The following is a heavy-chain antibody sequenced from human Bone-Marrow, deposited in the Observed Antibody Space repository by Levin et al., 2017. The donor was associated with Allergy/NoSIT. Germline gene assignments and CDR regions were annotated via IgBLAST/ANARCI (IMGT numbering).Heavy chain of an antibody. CDR3: ARIWSYHYDNSGSYFGAYFDT. V-gene: IGHV2-26*01. J-gene: IGHJ4*02. CDR1: GFSLSSPRVG. CDR2: IFSNGEK. Sequence: SGPTLVKPTETLTLTCTVSGFSLSSPRVGVIWVRQAPGKALEWLANIFSNGEKSFNTSLKTRLTISKDTSKSQVVLTMTNMDTVDTGTYSCARIWSYHYDNSGSYFGAYFDTWGQGTRVIVSS. D-gene: IGHD3-22*01.